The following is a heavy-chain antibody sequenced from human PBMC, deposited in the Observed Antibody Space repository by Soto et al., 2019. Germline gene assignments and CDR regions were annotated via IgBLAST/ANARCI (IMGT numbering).Heavy chain of an antibody. CDR1: EFSFTSYS. V-gene: IGHV3-48*02. CDR2: IGISSGSI. CDR3: ASDRDYAFDY. J-gene: IGHJ4*02. Sequence: EVQLVESGGGLVQPGGSLRLSCAASEFSFTSYSMNWVRQAPGKGLEWISYIGISSGSIGYADSVKGRFTISRDNAQYSLYLQMNSLRDEDTAVYYCASDRDYAFDYWGQGTLVTVSS. D-gene: IGHD2-2*01.